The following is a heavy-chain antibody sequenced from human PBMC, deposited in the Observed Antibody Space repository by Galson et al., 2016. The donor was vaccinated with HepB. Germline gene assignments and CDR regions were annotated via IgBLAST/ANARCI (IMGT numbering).Heavy chain of an antibody. CDR2: ISYDGNNK. D-gene: IGHD3-10*01. V-gene: IGHV3-30*18. J-gene: IGHJ4*02. Sequence: SLRLSCAASGFSFSNYGMHWVRQAPGKGLEWVTFISYDGNNKYYAESVKGRFAISRDKSKNTVYLQMNSLRAEDTAVYYCAKDVGLYGFLDDWGQGTVVTVSS. CDR3: AKDVGLYGFLDD. CDR1: GFSFSNYG.